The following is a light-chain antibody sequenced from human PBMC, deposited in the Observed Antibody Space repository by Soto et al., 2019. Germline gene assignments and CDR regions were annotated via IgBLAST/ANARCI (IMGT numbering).Light chain of an antibody. Sequence: EIVMTQSPATLSVSPGERATLSCRASQTVSSNLAWYQQKPGQAPRLLIFGASTRATGIPARFSGSGSGTEFTLTIDSLQYEDFAVYYCQQYNNWPPWTFGQGTTVEI. J-gene: IGKJ1*01. CDR2: GAS. CDR1: QTVSSN. V-gene: IGKV3-15*01. CDR3: QQYNNWPPWT.